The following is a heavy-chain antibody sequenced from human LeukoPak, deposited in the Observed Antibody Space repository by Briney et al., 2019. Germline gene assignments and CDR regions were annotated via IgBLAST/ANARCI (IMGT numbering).Heavy chain of an antibody. V-gene: IGHV1-69*05. Sequence: SVRVSCKASGGTFSSYAISWVRQAPGRGLEWMGGIIPIFGTANYAQKFQGRVTITRDTSASTAYMELSSLRSEDTAVYYCAREAIAVAGARYFDLWGRGTLVTVSS. CDR3: AREAIAVAGARYFDL. J-gene: IGHJ2*01. CDR2: IIPIFGTA. D-gene: IGHD6-19*01. CDR1: GGTFSSYA.